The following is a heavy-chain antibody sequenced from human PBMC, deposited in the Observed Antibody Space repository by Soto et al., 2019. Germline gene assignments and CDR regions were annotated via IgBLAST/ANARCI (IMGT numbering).Heavy chain of an antibody. V-gene: IGHV3-15*01. CDR3: TTDLWRIAVVVGSTGYFNP. CDR2: IKSKSDGGTT. CDR1: GFTFSDAW. J-gene: IGHJ5*02. Sequence: PGGSLRLSCAACGFTFSDAWMSWVRQAPGKGLDWVGRIKSKSDGGTTEYAAPVRGRFTISRDDSKNTLYLQMNSLKTEDTAVYYCTTDLWRIAVVVGSTGYFNPWGQGTPVTVSS. D-gene: IGHD2-15*01.